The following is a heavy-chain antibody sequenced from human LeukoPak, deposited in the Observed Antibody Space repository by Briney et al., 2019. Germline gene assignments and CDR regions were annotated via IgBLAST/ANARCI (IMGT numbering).Heavy chain of an antibody. V-gene: IGHV3-48*02. J-gene: IGHJ4*02. CDR1: GFTFSSYS. Sequence: GGSLRFSCAASGFTFSSYSMNWVRQAPGKGLEWVSYISGGSRTIYYADSVKGRFTISRDNAKNSLYLQMNSLRDEDTAVFYCARVSGWSGTYRFDHWGQGTLVTVSS. CDR3: ARVSGWSGTYRFDH. CDR2: ISGGSRTI. D-gene: IGHD3-10*01.